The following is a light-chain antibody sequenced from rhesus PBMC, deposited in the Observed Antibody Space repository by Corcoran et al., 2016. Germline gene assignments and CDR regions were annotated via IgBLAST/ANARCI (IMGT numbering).Light chain of an antibody. Sequence: QSAPTQPPSVSGSPGQSVTISCTGTSSDIGGYNYVSWYQQHPGKAPKLVIYGVSNRPSGVSDRFSGSKSGNTASLTISGLQAEDEADYYCCSYTTSSTDVFGSGTKLTVL. J-gene: IGLJ6*01. CDR1: SSDIGGYNY. CDR3: CSYTTSSTDV. CDR2: GVS. V-gene: IGLV2S7*01.